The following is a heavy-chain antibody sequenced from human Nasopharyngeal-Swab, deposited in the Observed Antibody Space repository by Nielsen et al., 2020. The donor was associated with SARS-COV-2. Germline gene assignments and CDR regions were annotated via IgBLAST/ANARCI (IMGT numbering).Heavy chain of an antibody. CDR3: ARDLQTTSGMDV. J-gene: IGHJ6*02. CDR2: INPNSGGT. CDR1: GYIFTGYY. Sequence: ASVKVSCKASGYIFTGYYMHWVRQAPGQGLEWMGRINPNSGGTNYAQKFQGRVTMTRDTSISTAYMELSRLRSDDTAVYYCARDLQTTSGMDVWGQGTTGNVS. D-gene: IGHD1-14*01. V-gene: IGHV1-2*06.